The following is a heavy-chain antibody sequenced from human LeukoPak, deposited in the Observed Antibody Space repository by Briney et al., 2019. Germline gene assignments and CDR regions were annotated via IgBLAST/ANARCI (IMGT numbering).Heavy chain of an antibody. V-gene: IGHV4-59*01. CDR3: ARVHYGSGIDY. CDR1: GGSISSYY. J-gene: IGHJ4*02. Sequence: SETLSLTCTVSGGSISSYYWSWIRQPPGKGLEWIGYIYYSESTNYNPSLKSRVTISVDTSKNQFSLKLSSVTAADTAVYYCARVHYGSGIDYWGQGALVTVSS. D-gene: IGHD3-10*01. CDR2: IYYSEST.